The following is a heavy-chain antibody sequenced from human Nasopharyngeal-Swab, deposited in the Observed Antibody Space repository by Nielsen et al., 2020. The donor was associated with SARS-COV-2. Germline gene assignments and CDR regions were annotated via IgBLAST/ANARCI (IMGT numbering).Heavy chain of an antibody. D-gene: IGHD4-17*01. CDR1: GFTFSSYW. CDR3: ARNRQVGTYGRFDD. J-gene: IGHJ4*02. CDR2: ISSDGSST. V-gene: IGHV3-74*01. Sequence: GDSLKISCAASGFTFSSYWLHWVRQAPGKGLVRVSRISSDGSSTRYADSVKYRFTISRDTAKNTLYLQRNSLRAEDTAVYHCARNRQVGTYGRFDDWGQGTLVTVSS.